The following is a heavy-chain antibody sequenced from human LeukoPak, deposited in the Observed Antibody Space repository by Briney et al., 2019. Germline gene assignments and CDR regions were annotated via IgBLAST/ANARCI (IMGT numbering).Heavy chain of an antibody. CDR1: GFTFSSYA. D-gene: IGHD3-16*02. CDR2: ISYDGSNK. J-gene: IGHJ4*02. Sequence: GGSLRLSCAASGFTFSSYAMHWVRQAPGKGLEWVAVISYDGSNKYYADSVKGRFTISRDNSRNTLYLQMNSLRAEDTAVYYCARDGSYPMGDFDYWGQGTLVTVSS. CDR3: ARDGSYPMGDFDY. V-gene: IGHV3-30-3*01.